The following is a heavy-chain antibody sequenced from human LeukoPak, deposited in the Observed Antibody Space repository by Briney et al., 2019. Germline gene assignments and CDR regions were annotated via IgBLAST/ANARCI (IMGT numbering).Heavy chain of an antibody. Sequence: GGSLRLSCAASGFTFSSYAMHWVRQAPGKGLEWVAVISYDGSNKYYADSVKGRFTISRDNSKNTLYLQMNSLRAEDTAVYYCMRGGARGYWGQGTLVTVSS. V-gene: IGHV3-30*04. CDR1: GFTFSSYA. J-gene: IGHJ4*02. CDR3: MRGGARGY. D-gene: IGHD1-26*01. CDR2: ISYDGSNK.